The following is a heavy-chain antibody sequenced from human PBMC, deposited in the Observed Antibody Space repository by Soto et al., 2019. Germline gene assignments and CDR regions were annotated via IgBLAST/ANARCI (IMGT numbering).Heavy chain of an antibody. CDR1: GGSVNSVDYY. D-gene: IGHD3-16*01. Sequence: QVLLQESGPGLLKPSQTLSLTCTVSGGSVNSVDYYWSWIRQPPAEGLEWIGYIFFSGRTDYNPHLRSGVSTSVDTPKNPFSLELTSVTAADTAVYYCARIKRDNAFGHFDNWGRGTLVTVSS. CDR2: IFFSGRT. J-gene: IGHJ4*02. CDR3: ARIKRDNAFGHFDN. V-gene: IGHV4-30-4*01.